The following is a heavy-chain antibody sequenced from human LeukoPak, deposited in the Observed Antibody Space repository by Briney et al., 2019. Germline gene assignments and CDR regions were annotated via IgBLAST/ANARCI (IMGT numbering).Heavy chain of an antibody. V-gene: IGHV3-7*01. D-gene: IGHD3-10*01. CDR2: IKHDGSEKQDGSEK. CDR1: GFTFSRYW. CDR3: ARSGRGVDSFYFYMDV. Sequence: GGSLRLSCAASGFTFSRYWMSWVRQAPGKGLEWVANIKHDGSEKQDGSEKNYVDSVKGRFTISRDNAKNSLYLQMNSLRAEDTAVYYCARSGRGVDSFYFYMDVWGKGTTVTVSS. J-gene: IGHJ6*03.